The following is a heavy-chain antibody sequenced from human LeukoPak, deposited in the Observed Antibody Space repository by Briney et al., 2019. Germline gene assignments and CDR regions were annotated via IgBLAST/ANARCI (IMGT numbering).Heavy chain of an antibody. V-gene: IGHV3-53*01. CDR3: AKGGLYNWFDP. CDR2: IYSRGAT. J-gene: IGHJ5*02. CDR1: GFTVSSNY. Sequence: GGSLRLSCAASGFTVSSNYMSWVRQAPGKGLEWVSVIYSRGATYYADSVKGRFTISRDNSKNTLYLQMNSLRAEDTAVYYCAKGGLYNWFDPWGQGTLVTVSS. D-gene: IGHD2/OR15-2a*01.